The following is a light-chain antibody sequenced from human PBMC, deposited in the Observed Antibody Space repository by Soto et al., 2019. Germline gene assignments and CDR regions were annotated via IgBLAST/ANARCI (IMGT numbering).Light chain of an antibody. CDR3: QQYNNWPRT. CDR2: GAS. J-gene: IGKJ1*01. Sequence: EIVLTQSPGTLSLSPGEIATLYCRASQSVSSSYLAWYQQKPSQAPRLIIYGASSRATGIPARFSGSGSGTECTLTISSLQSEDVAVYYCQQYNNWPRTFCQGTKVDI. V-gene: IGKV3-15*01. CDR1: QSVSSSY.